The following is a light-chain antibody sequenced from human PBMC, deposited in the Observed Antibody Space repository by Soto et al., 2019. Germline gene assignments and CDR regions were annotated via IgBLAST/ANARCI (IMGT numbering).Light chain of an antibody. J-gene: IGKJ2*01. CDR2: DAS. CDR3: QQYNSF. V-gene: IGKV1-5*01. Sequence: DMQMTQSPSTLSASVGDRVTITCRASQNINRWLAGYEQRPGKAPKLLMYDASTLESAVPSRFSGSGSGTEFTLTIRSLQPDYSATYSCQQYNSFFGQGTKLEIK. CDR1: QNINRW.